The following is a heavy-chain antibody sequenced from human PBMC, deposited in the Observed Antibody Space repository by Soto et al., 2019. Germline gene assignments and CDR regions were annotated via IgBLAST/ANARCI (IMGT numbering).Heavy chain of an antibody. V-gene: IGHV3-30*18. Sequence: QVQLVESGGGVVQPGRSLRLSCAASGFTFSTYGMHWVRQAPGKGLEWVAVMGNDGITTFYADSVKGRFTISRDNSKNTLFLQMNSLRADDTAVYYCAKEFQWELHAFDIGGQGTMFTVSS. CDR3: AKEFQWELHAFDI. CDR1: GFTFSTYG. CDR2: MGNDGITT. D-gene: IGHD1-26*01. J-gene: IGHJ3*02.